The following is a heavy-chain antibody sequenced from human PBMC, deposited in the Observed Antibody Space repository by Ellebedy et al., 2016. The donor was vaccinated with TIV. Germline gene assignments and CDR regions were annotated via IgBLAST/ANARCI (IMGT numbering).Heavy chain of an antibody. Sequence: GGSLRLXXAASGFTFSTYAMSWVRQAPGQGLEWVSAISGSGGSTYYADSVKGRFTISRDNSKNTLYLQMNSLRAEDTAVYYCAKDLDIVATIGWRWGQGTLVTVSS. CDR3: AKDLDIVATIGWR. CDR2: ISGSGGST. D-gene: IGHD5-12*01. CDR1: GFTFSTYA. J-gene: IGHJ4*02. V-gene: IGHV3-23*01.